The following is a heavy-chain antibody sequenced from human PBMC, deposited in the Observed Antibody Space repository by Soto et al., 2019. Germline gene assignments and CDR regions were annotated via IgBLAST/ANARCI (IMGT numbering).Heavy chain of an antibody. CDR2: IYHSGST. Sequence: SETLSLTCAVSSGSISSSNWWSWVRQPPGKGLEWIGEIYHSGSTNYNPSLKSRVTISVGKSKNQFSLKLSSVTAADTAVYYCVRDVAVAGIGWFDPWGQGTLVTVSS. J-gene: IGHJ5*02. CDR1: SGSISSSNW. D-gene: IGHD6-19*01. CDR3: VRDVAVAGIGWFDP. V-gene: IGHV4-4*02.